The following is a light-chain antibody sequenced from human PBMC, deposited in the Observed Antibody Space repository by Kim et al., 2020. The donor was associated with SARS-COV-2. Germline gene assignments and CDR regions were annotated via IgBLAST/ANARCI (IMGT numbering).Light chain of an antibody. V-gene: IGKV3-20*01. CDR1: QRVRSSY. CDR3: QQYGSSPPHT. CDR2: GAS. Sequence: SPGESASLSCRASQRVRSSYLAWYQQKPGQAPRLLIYGASSRAPGIPDRFSGSGSGTDFTLTISRLEPEDFAVYYCQQYGSSPPHTFGQGTKLEIK. J-gene: IGKJ2*01.